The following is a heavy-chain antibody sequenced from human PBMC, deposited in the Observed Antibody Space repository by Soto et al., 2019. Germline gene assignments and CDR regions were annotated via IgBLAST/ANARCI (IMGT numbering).Heavy chain of an antibody. CDR3: ARSPPGGYHYYYGLDV. V-gene: IGHV3-13*04. D-gene: IGHD3-22*01. CDR1: GFTFSSYD. CDR2: IGTAGET. J-gene: IGHJ6*02. Sequence: PGGSLRLSCAASGFTFSSYDMHWVRQATGKGLEWVSAIGTAGETYYPGSVKGRFTISRENAKNSLYLQMNSLRAGDTAVFYCARSPPGGYHYYYGLDVWGQGTTVTVSS.